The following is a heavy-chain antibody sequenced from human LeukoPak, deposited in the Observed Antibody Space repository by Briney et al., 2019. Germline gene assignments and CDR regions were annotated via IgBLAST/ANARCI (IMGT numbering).Heavy chain of an antibody. CDR3: AKDRPSYYYGSGDSY. J-gene: IGHJ4*02. CDR1: GFTFSSYA. V-gene: IGHV3-23*01. Sequence: GGSLRLSCAASGFTFSSYAMSWVRQAPGKGLEWVSAISGSGGSTYYADSVKGRFTISKDNSKNTLYLQMNSLRAGDTAVYYCAKDRPSYYYGSGDSYWGQGTLVTVSS. D-gene: IGHD3-10*01. CDR2: ISGSGGST.